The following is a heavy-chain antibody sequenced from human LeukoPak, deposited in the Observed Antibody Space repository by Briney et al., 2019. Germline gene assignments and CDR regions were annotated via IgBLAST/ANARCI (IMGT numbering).Heavy chain of an antibody. D-gene: IGHD3-22*01. V-gene: IGHV4-59*01. Sequence: PSETLSLTCTVSGGSISSYYWSWIRQPPGKGLEWIGYIYYSGSTNYNPSLKSRVTISVDTSKNQFSLKLSSVTAADTAVYYCARDLGRWYDSSDYSLIYYYYYGMDVWGQGTTVTVSS. CDR3: ARDLGRWYDSSDYSLIYYYYYGMDV. CDR1: GGSISSYY. J-gene: IGHJ6*02. CDR2: IYYSGST.